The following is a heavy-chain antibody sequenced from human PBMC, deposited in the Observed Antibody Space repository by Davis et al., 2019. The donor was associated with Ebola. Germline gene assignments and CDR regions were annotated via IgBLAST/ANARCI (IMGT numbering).Heavy chain of an antibody. CDR1: GYTFTSYY. D-gene: IGHD3-3*01. V-gene: IGHV1-46*01. CDR3: ARDTIFGVAEYYYYYGMDV. J-gene: IGHJ6*02. CDR2: INPSGGST. Sequence: ASVKVSCTASGYTFTSYYMHWVRQAPGQGLAWMGIINPSGGSTSYAQKFQGRVTMTRDTSTSTVYMELSSLSSEDTAVYYCARDTIFGVAEYYYYYGMDVWGQGTTVTVSS.